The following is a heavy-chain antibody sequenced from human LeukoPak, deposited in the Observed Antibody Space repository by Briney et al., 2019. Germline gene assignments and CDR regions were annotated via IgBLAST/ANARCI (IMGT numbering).Heavy chain of an antibody. V-gene: IGHV3-53*04. Sequence: PGGSLRLSCAASGFTFSSFAMSWVRQAPGKGLEWVSVIYSGGDTYYADSVRGRFTISRHISKNTLYLQMSSLRPDDTAVYYCARERLATRRAFDIWGQGTMVTVSS. CDR3: ARERLATRRAFDI. J-gene: IGHJ3*02. CDR1: GFTFSSFA. D-gene: IGHD5-12*01. CDR2: IYSGGDT.